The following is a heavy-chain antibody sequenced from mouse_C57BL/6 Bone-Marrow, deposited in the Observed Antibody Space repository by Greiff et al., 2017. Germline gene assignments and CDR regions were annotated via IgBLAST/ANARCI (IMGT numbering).Heavy chain of an antibody. D-gene: IGHD1-1*01. CDR3: APNYYGSSYWYFDV. J-gene: IGHJ1*03. CDR1: GFNIKDYY. CDR2: IDPEDGET. V-gene: IGHV14-2*01. Sequence: EVQVVESGAELVKPGASVKLSCTASGFNIKDYYMHWVKQRTEQGLEWIGRIDPEDGETKYAPKFQGKATITADTSSDTAYLQLSSLTSEDTAVYYCAPNYYGSSYWYFDVWGTGTTVTVSS.